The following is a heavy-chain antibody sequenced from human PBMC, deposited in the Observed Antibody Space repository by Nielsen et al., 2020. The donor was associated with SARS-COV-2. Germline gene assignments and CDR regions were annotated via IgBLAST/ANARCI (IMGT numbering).Heavy chain of an antibody. CDR2: IKQDGSEK. CDR1: GFTFSSYW. Sequence: GESLKISCAASGFTFSSYWVSWVRQAPGKGLEWVANIKQDGSEKYYVDSVKGRFTISRDNAKNSLYLQMNSLRAEDTAVYYCARDYGGGFDYWGQGTLVTVSS. D-gene: IGHD4-23*01. V-gene: IGHV3-7*01. CDR3: ARDYGGGFDY. J-gene: IGHJ4*02.